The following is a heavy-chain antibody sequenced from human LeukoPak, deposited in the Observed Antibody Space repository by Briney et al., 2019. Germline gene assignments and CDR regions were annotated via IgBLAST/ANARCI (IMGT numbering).Heavy chain of an antibody. CDR2: ISACNGNT. D-gene: IGHD6-6*01. Sequence: GASVKVSCKASGYTFISYGISWVRQAPGQGLEWMGWISACNGNTNYAQKLQGRVTMTTDRSTSTAYMDLGSLRSDDTAVYYCARDLPYGSSDRTPFDYWGQGTLVTVSS. CDR1: GYTFISYG. CDR3: ARDLPYGSSDRTPFDY. J-gene: IGHJ4*02. V-gene: IGHV1-18*01.